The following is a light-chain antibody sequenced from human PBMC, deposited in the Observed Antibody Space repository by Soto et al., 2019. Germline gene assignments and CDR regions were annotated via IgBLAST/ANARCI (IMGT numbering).Light chain of an antibody. CDR1: SSNIGNNY. CDR3: ATWDGSLPGEV. V-gene: IGLV1-51*01. CDR2: DNN. Sequence: QSLLTQSPSVSAAPGQQVTISCSGSSSNIGNNYVSWYQQLPGTAPKLLIYDNNKRPSGIPDRFSGSKSGTSGTLDITGLQTGDEADYYCATWDGSLPGEVFGGGTKVTVL. J-gene: IGLJ2*01.